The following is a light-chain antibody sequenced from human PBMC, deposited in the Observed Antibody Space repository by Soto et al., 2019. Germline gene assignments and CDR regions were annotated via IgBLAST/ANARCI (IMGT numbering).Light chain of an antibody. V-gene: IGKV3-20*01. Sequence: EIVLTQSPGTLSLSPGERATLSCRASQSVSSSHLAWYQQKPGQAPRPLIYGATSRATGTPDRFSGSGSGTHFTLTISRLEPERLAVYFCQQYGSSPYTLGQGTKLEIQ. CDR3: QQYGSSPYT. J-gene: IGKJ2*01. CDR2: GAT. CDR1: QSVSSSH.